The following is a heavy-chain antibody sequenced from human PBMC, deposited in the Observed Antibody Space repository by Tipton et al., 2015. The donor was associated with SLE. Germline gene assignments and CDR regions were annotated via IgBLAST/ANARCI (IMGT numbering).Heavy chain of an antibody. CDR1: GGSFSGYY. J-gene: IGHJ3*02. CDR3: ARDRAFYYGSGPDAFDI. Sequence: TLSLTCAVYGGSFSGYYWSWIRQPPGKGLEWIGEINHSGSTNYNPSLKSRVTISVDTSKNQFSLKLSSVTAADTAVYYCARDRAFYYGSGPDAFDIWGQGTMVTVSS. V-gene: IGHV4-34*01. D-gene: IGHD3-10*01. CDR2: INHSGST.